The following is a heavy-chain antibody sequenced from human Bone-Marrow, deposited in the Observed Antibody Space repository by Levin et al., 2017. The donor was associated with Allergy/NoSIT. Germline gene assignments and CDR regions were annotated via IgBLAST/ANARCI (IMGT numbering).Heavy chain of an antibody. CDR2: IKEDGSEK. V-gene: IGHV3-7*01. D-gene: IGHD5-24*01. CDR3: ARDQFRRATIGARWFDP. Sequence: GESLKISCAASGFTFSNSWMSWVRQAPGKGLEWVANIKEDGSEKYYVDSVKGRFTISRDNAKNSLFVQMNSLGVEDTAVYYCARDQFRRATIGARWFDPWGQGTLVTVSS. CDR1: GFTFSNSW. J-gene: IGHJ5*02.